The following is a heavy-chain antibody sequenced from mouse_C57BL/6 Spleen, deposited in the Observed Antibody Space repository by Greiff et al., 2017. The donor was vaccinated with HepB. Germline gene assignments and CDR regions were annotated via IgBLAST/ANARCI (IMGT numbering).Heavy chain of an antibody. CDR3: TNLYYFDY. J-gene: IGHJ2*01. V-gene: IGHV6-3*01. Sequence: EVKLMESGGGLVQPGGSMKLSCVASGFTFSNYWMKWVRQSPEKGLEWVAQIRLKSDNYATHYAESVKGRFTISRDDSKSSVYLQMNNLRAEDTGIYYCTNLYYFDYWGQGTTLTVSS. D-gene: IGHD1-3*01. CDR1: GFTFSNYW. CDR2: IRLKSDNYAT.